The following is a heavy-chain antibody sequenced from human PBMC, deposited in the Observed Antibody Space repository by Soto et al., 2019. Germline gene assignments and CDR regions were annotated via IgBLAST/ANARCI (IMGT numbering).Heavy chain of an antibody. Sequence: ALRLSCAASGFSFENYAMHWVRQAPGKGLEWVSGISWNRGTIGYADSVKGRFTISRDNSKNTLYLQMNSLRAEDTAVYYCAKDQAGIYDYVWGTSFFDYWGQGTLVTVSS. CDR3: AKDQAGIYDYVWGTSFFDY. J-gene: IGHJ4*02. D-gene: IGHD3-16*01. CDR1: GFSFENYA. V-gene: IGHV3-9*01. CDR2: ISWNRGTI.